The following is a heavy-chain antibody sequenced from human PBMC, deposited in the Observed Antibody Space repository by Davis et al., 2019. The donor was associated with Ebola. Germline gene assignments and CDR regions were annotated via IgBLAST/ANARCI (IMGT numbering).Heavy chain of an antibody. J-gene: IGHJ3*01. CDR2: IYSGGTT. CDR3: ARGVGNGASDV. V-gene: IGHV3-53*01. D-gene: IGHD7-27*01. Sequence: GGSLRLSCAASGFTVSSSYMSWVRQAPGKGLECVSVIYSGGTTYYADSVKGQFTISRDNSKNTLYLQMNSLRAEDTAVYYCARGVGNGASDVWGQGTMVTVSS. CDR1: GFTVSSSY.